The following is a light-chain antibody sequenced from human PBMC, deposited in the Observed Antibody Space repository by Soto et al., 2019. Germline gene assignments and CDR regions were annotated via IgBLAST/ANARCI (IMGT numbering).Light chain of an antibody. Sequence: EIVMTQSPATLSLSPGGRATLSCRASQSVSSYLAWYQQKPGQAPRILIYDESNRATGIPDRLSGSGSGTDFTLTVSRLEPEDFAVYYCQQYGSSPETCGQGTKVDIK. J-gene: IGKJ1*01. CDR2: DES. CDR3: QQYGSSPET. V-gene: IGKV3-20*01. CDR1: QSVSSY.